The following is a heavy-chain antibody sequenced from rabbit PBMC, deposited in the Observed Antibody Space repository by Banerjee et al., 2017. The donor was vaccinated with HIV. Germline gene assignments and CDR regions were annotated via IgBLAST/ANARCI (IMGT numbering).Heavy chain of an antibody. V-gene: IGHV1S40*01. CDR1: GFSFSSSYY. D-gene: IGHD1-1*01. CDR3: ARVGSDLAYFNL. J-gene: IGHJ4*01. Sequence: QSLEESGGDLVKPGASLTLTCTASGFSFSSSYYMCWVRQAPGKGLEWIACIYAGSSGSTYYASWAKGRFTISKTSSTTVTLQMTSLTAADTATYFCARVGSDLAYFNLWGPGTLVTVS. CDR2: IYAGSSGST.